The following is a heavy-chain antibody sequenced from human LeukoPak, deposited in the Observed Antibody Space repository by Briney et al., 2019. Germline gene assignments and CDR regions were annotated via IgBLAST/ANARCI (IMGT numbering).Heavy chain of an antibody. V-gene: IGHV1-69*04. Sequence: SVKVSCKASGGTFSSYAISWVRQAPGQGLEWMGRIIPILGIANYAQKFQGRVTITADKSTSTAYMELSSLRSEDTAVYYCATPDGSIAARPGRVTDPFDYWGQGTLVTVSS. CDR1: GGTFSSYA. D-gene: IGHD6-6*01. CDR2: IIPILGIA. J-gene: IGHJ4*02. CDR3: ATPDGSIAARPGRVTDPFDY.